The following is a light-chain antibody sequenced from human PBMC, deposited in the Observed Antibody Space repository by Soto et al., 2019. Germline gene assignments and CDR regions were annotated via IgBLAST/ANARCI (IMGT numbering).Light chain of an antibody. J-gene: IGKJ4*01. Sequence: DIQMTQSPSFLSASIGDRVTITCQASQDISNYLNWYHQKPGKAPKLLIHEASKLETGVPSRFSGSRSGTDFTFTISSLQPEDIATYYCQQFYNLPTFGGGTKVEIK. CDR3: QQFYNLPT. CDR2: EAS. CDR1: QDISNY. V-gene: IGKV1-33*01.